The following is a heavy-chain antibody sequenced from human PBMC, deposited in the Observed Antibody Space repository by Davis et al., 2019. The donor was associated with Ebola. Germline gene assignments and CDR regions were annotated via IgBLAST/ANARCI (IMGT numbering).Heavy chain of an antibody. CDR2: IWYDGSNK. CDR1: GFTFSGSA. J-gene: IGHJ4*02. Sequence: GGSLRLSCAASGFTFSGSAMHWVRQAPGKGLEWVAVIWYDGSNKYYADSVKGRFTISRDNSKNTLYLQMNSLRAEDTAVYYCANVDTALDYWGQGTLVTVSS. D-gene: IGHD5-18*01. V-gene: IGHV3-30*04. CDR3: ANVDTALDY.